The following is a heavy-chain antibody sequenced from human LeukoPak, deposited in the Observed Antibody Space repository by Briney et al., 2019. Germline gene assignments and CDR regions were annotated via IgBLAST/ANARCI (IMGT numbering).Heavy chain of an antibody. Sequence: SVKVSCKASGGTFSSYAISWVRQAPGQGLEWMGRIIPILGIANYAQKFQGRVTITADKSTSTAYMELSSLRSEDTAVYYCARDSPAAPGGGSSWGLGTLVTVSS. CDR3: ARDSPAAPGGGSS. V-gene: IGHV1-69*04. CDR2: IIPILGIA. J-gene: IGHJ4*02. CDR1: GGTFSSYA. D-gene: IGHD2-15*01.